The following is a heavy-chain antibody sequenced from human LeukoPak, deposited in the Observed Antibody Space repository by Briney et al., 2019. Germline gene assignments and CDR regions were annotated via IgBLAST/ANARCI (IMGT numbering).Heavy chain of an antibody. Sequence: PSETLSLTCAVYGGSFSGYYWSWIRQPPGKGLEWIGEINHSGSTNYNPSLKNRVTISVDTSKNQFSLKLSSVTAADTAVYYCAIGIAAASDYWGQGTLVTVSS. CDR3: AIGIAAASDY. CDR1: GGSFSGYY. V-gene: IGHV4-34*01. CDR2: INHSGST. D-gene: IGHD6-13*01. J-gene: IGHJ4*02.